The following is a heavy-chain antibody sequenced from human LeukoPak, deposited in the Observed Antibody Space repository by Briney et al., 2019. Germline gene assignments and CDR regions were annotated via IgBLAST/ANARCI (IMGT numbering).Heavy chain of an antibody. CDR3: ARDPRGPTGYDSSARDTFDS. Sequence: PGRSLRLSCAASGFTFRNYAMHWVRQAPGKGLEWVAVISYDGSNKYYAESVKGRFTISRDNSENTLYLHMNSLRLEDTAAYYCARDPRGPTGYDSSARDTFDSWGQGTLVTVSS. J-gene: IGHJ4*02. CDR2: ISYDGSNK. D-gene: IGHD3-22*01. CDR1: GFTFRNYA. V-gene: IGHV3-30*04.